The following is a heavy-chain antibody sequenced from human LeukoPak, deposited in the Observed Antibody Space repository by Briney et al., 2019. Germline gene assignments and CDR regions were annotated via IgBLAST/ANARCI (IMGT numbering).Heavy chain of an antibody. Sequence: SETLSLTCTVSGGSISSSSYYWGWIRQPPGKGLEWIGEINHSGSTNYNPSLKSRVTISVDTSKNQFSLKLSSVTAADTAVYYCAGLSYSNEDYWGQGTLVTVSS. J-gene: IGHJ4*02. D-gene: IGHD5-18*01. CDR1: GGSISSSSYY. CDR2: INHSGST. V-gene: IGHV4-39*07. CDR3: AGLSYSNEDY.